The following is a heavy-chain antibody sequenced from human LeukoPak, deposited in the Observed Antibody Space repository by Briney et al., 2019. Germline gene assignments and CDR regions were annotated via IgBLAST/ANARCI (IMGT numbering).Heavy chain of an antibody. V-gene: IGHV3-21*01. CDR2: ISSSSSYI. CDR1: GFTFSSYS. CDR3: ARGRMSLAARPPGY. D-gene: IGHD6-6*01. Sequence: GGSLRLSCAASGFTFSSYSMNWVRQAPGKGLEWVSSISSSSSYIYYADSVKGRFTISRDNAQNSLYLQMNSLRAEDTAVYYCARGRMSLAARPPGYWGQGTLVTVSS. J-gene: IGHJ4*02.